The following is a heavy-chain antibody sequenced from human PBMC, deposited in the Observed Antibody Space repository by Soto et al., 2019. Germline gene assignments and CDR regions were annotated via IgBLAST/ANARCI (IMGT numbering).Heavy chain of an antibody. J-gene: IGHJ4*02. D-gene: IGHD2-21*02. Sequence: SGPTLVNPTQTLTLTCTFSGFSLSTSGMCVSWIRQPPGKALEGLALSDWDDDKYYSTSLKTRLTISKDTSKNQVVLTMTNMHPVDTATYSCTRIVSYCGGDCYSSFDYWGQGTLVTVSS. V-gene: IGHV2-70*01. CDR1: GFSLSTSGMC. CDR2: SDWDDDK. CDR3: TRIVSYCGGDCYSSFDY.